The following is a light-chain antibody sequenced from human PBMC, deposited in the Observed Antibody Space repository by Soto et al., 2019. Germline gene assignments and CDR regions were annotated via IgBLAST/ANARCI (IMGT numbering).Light chain of an antibody. CDR3: QQYNNWPPWT. V-gene: IGKV1-12*01. Sequence: DIHVTQSPSSVSASVGDRVTITCRASQAITSWLAWYQQKPGRAPKLLIYSASSLQSGAPSRFTGSGSGTDFTLTITSLQPDDAAVYYCQQYNNWPPWTFGQGTKVEIK. CDR1: QAITSW. J-gene: IGKJ1*01. CDR2: SAS.